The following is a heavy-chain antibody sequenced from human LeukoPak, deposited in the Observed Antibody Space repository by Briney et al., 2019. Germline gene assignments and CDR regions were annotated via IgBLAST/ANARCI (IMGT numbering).Heavy chain of an antibody. Sequence: GGSLRLSCVASGFTVSTSYMTWVRQAPGKGLEWVSIIYKIGSTYYADSVKGRFTISRDSSKNTLNLLMNSLRAEDTAVYYCARESVRRGMVRGVMGYWGQGTLVTVSS. CDR3: ARESVRRGMVRGVMGY. J-gene: IGHJ4*02. D-gene: IGHD3-10*01. CDR2: IYKIGST. V-gene: IGHV3-66*01. CDR1: GFTVSTSY.